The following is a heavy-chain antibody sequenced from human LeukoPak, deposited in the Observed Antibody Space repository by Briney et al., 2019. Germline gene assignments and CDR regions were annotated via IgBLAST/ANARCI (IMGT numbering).Heavy chain of an antibody. CDR1: GFSFISYG. V-gene: IGHV1-18*01. Sequence: ASVKASCKASGFSFISYGFSWVRQAPGQGLEWMGWIGGYDGDRHYAQQFQGRGTITTNTSTSTAYMELRSLRTDDTAVYYCATEKGVRFGEEYYYGMDVWGQGTTVTVSS. CDR2: IGGYDGDR. J-gene: IGHJ6*02. CDR3: ATEKGVRFGEEYYYGMDV. D-gene: IGHD3-10*01.